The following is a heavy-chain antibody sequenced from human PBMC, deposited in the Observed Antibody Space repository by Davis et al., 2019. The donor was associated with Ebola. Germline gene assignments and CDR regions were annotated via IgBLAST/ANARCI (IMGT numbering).Heavy chain of an antibody. CDR3: ARVTFNYDFWSGYSSNWFDP. J-gene: IGHJ5*02. D-gene: IGHD3-3*01. V-gene: IGHV4-34*01. CDR1: GGSFSGYY. CDR2: INHSGST. Sequence: PSETLSLTCAVYGGSFSGYYWSWIRQPPGKGLEWIGEINHSGSTNYNPSLKSRVTISVDTSKNQFSLKLSSVTAADTAVYYCARVTFNYDFWSGYSSNWFDPWGQGTLVTVSS.